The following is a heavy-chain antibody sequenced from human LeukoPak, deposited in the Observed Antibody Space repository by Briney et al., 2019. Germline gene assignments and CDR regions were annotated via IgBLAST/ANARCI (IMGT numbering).Heavy chain of an antibody. Sequence: SETLSLTCTVSGGSISSYYGSWIRQPAGKGLEWIGRIYTSGSTNYNPSLKSRVTMSVDTSKNQFSLKLSSVTAADTAVYYCAREDSSGWYYFDYWGQGTLVTVSS. CDR2: IYTSGST. CDR3: AREDSSGWYYFDY. V-gene: IGHV4-4*07. CDR1: GGSISSYY. D-gene: IGHD6-19*01. J-gene: IGHJ4*02.